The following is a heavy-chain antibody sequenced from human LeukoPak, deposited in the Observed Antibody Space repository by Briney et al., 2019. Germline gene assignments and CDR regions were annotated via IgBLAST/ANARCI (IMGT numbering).Heavy chain of an antibody. J-gene: IGHJ5*02. CDR3: ARHVIRMTIAATGKRDWFDP. CDR1: GGSFNGYY. V-gene: IGHV4-34*01. Sequence: SETLSLTCAISGGSFNGYYWSWIRQPPGKGLEWIGEVTHSASTNYAPSLKSRITISKDTSKNQFSLNLTSVTAADTAVYYCARHVIRMTIAATGKRDWFDPWGQGTLVTVSS. D-gene: IGHD6-13*01. CDR2: VTHSAST.